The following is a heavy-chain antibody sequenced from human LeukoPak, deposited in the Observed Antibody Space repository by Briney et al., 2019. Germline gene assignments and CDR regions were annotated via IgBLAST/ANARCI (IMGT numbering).Heavy chain of an antibody. J-gene: IGHJ4*02. D-gene: IGHD2-15*01. Sequence: ASVKVSRKTSGYSVINYGITWVRQAPGPGLEGMGWVSAYADNTNYVQKFQGRVSMTTDTSTNTAYMELRSLRPDDTAVSSCARDCIGCHGFDFCGQGTLVTVSS. CDR1: GYSVINYG. CDR3: ARDCIGCHGFDF. CDR2: VSAYADNT. V-gene: IGHV1-18*01.